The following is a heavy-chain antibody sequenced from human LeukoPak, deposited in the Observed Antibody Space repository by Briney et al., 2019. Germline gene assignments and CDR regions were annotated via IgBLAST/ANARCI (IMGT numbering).Heavy chain of an antibody. D-gene: IGHD6-13*01. CDR1: GFTVSSNY. CDR3: AKRRWYYFDY. Sequence: GGSLRLSCAASGFTVSSNYMSWVRQAPGKGLEWVSVIYSGGSTYYADSVKGRFSISRDNSKNTVYLQMNSLRAEDTAVYYCAKRRWYYFDYWGQGTLVTVSS. CDR2: IYSGGST. J-gene: IGHJ4*02. V-gene: IGHV3-66*04.